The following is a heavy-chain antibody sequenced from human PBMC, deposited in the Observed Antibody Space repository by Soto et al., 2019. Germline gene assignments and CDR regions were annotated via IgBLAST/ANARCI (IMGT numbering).Heavy chain of an antibody. CDR1: GFTFTSSA. CDR3: AATFATEDGDYYYYHGMDV. Sequence: SVKVSCKASGFTFTSSAVQWVRQARGQRLEWIGWIVVGSGNTNYAQKFQERVTITRDMSTSTAYMELSSLRSEDTAVYYCAATFATEDGDYYYYHGMDVWGQGTTVTLSS. J-gene: IGHJ6*02. CDR2: IVVGSGNT. V-gene: IGHV1-58*01. D-gene: IGHD4-17*01.